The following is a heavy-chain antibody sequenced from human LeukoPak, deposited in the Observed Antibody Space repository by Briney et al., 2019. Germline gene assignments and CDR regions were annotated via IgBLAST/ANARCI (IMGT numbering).Heavy chain of an antibody. D-gene: IGHD6-19*01. CDR3: AKDPSRDSSGDAFDI. V-gene: IGHV3-7*03. J-gene: IGHJ3*02. CDR2: ISQDGGET. CDR1: GFTFNSFF. Sequence: GGSLRLSCAASGFTFNSFFLNWVRLTPGRELEWVACISQDGGETFYMDSVRGRFTISRDNTKNSLYLQMNSLRAEDTAVYYCAKDPSRDSSGDAFDIWGQGTMVTVSS.